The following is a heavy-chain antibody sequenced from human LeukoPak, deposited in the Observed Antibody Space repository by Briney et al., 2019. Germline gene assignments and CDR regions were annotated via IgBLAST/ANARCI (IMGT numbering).Heavy chain of an antibody. Sequence: ASVKVSCKASGYTFTSYDIDWVRQATGQGLEWRGWMNANSGNTGYAQKFQGRVTMTRNTSISTAYMELRRLRSEDTAVYYCARGGYFDWLLYPLEFDPWGQGTLVTVSS. D-gene: IGHD3-9*01. J-gene: IGHJ5*02. CDR2: MNANSGNT. V-gene: IGHV1-8*01. CDR1: GYTFTSYD. CDR3: ARGGYFDWLLYPLEFDP.